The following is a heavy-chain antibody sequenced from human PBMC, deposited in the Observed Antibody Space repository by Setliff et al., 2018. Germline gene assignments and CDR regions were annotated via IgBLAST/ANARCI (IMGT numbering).Heavy chain of an antibody. CDR1: GFTFSSYG. V-gene: IGHV3-30*02. CDR3: ARRYSSGYYHEDYFDY. D-gene: IGHD3-22*01. Sequence: GGSLRLSCAASGFTFSSYGMHWVRQAPGKGLEWVAFIRYDGSNKYYADSVKGRFTISRDNSKNTLYLQMNSLRAEDTAVYYCARRYSSGYYHEDYFDYWGQGTLVTVSS. CDR2: IRYDGSNK. J-gene: IGHJ4*02.